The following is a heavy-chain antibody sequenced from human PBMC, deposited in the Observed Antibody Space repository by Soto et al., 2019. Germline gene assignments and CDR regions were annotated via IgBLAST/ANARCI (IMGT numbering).Heavy chain of an antibody. CDR1: GGTFGSYA. J-gene: IGHJ1*01. CDR3: ARAQLELPGGLGFQH. Sequence: GASVKVSCKASGGTFGSYAISWVRQAPGQGLEWMGGIIPIFGTANYAQKFQGRVTITADESTSTAYMELRSLRSDDTAVYYCARAQLELPGGLGFQHWGQGTLVTVSS. V-gene: IGHV1-69*13. D-gene: IGHD1-7*01. CDR2: IIPIFGTA.